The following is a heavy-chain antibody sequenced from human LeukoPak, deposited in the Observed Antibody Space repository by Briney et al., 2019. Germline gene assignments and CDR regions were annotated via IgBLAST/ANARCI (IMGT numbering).Heavy chain of an antibody. D-gene: IGHD2-21*02. V-gene: IGHV1-69*13. CDR2: IIPIFGTA. Sequence: SVKVSCKASGGTFSSYAISWVRQAPGQGLEWMGGIIPIFGTANYAQKFQGRVTITADESTSTAYMELSSLRSEDTAVYYCARVYPIVVVTASSYNWFDPWGQGTLVTVSS. CDR3: ARVYPIVVVTASSYNWFDP. J-gene: IGHJ5*02. CDR1: GGTFSSYA.